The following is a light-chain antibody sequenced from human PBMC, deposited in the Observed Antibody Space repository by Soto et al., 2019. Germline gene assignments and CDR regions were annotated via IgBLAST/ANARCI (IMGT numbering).Light chain of an antibody. Sequence: EIVLTQSPGTLSLSPGERATLSCRASQSVGSDFLAWYQQRPGQPPRILIFGASGRATGIPDRFSGSGSGTDFTLTISSLEPEDFAVYYCQQRSNWPLYTFGQGTKVDIK. J-gene: IGKJ2*01. CDR3: QQRSNWPLYT. V-gene: IGKV3D-20*02. CDR1: QSVGSDF. CDR2: GAS.